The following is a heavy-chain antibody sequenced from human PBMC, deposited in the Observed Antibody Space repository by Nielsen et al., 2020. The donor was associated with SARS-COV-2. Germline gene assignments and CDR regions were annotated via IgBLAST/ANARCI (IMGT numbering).Heavy chain of an antibody. J-gene: IGHJ6*02. CDR3: AREHYADSAGSYMYGMDV. D-gene: IGHD4-17*01. CDR1: GYTFTSYG. V-gene: IGHV1-69*06. CDR2: IIPFFPTT. Sequence: SVKVSCKASGYTFTSYGISWVRQAPGQGLEWMGGIIPFFPTTNYAQKFQGRVTITADKSTSTAYMELSRLRSEDTAVYYCAREHYADSAGSYMYGMDVWGQGTTVTVSS.